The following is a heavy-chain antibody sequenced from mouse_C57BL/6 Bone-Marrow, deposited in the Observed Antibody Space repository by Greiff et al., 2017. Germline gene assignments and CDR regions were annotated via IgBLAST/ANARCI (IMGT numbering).Heavy chain of an antibody. CDR2: IHPNSGST. CDR1: GYTFTSYW. Sequence: VQLQQPGAELVKPGASVKLSCKASGYTFTSYWMHWVKQRPGQGLEWIGMIHPNSGSTNYNEKFKSKATLTVDNSSSTAYMQRSSLTSEDSAVYYCARGCGSSYEAMDYWGQGTSVTVSS. J-gene: IGHJ4*01. V-gene: IGHV1-64*01. D-gene: IGHD1-1*01. CDR3: ARGCGSSYEAMDY.